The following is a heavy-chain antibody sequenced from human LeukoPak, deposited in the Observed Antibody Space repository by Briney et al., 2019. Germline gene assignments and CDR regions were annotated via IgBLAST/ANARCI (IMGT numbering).Heavy chain of an antibody. D-gene: IGHD3-10*01. CDR1: GGSISSYY. CDR3: ARATSYYYGSGSYRSYYYYGMDV. Sequence: SETLSLTCTVSGGSISSYYWSWIRQPPGKGLEWIGYIYYSGSTNYNPSLKSRVTISVDTSKNQFSLKLSSVTAADTAVYYCARATSYYYGSGSYRSYYYYGMDVWGQGTTVTVSS. V-gene: IGHV4-59*01. J-gene: IGHJ6*02. CDR2: IYYSGST.